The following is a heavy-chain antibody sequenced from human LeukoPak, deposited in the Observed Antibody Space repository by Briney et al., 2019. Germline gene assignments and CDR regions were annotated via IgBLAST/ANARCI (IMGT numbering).Heavy chain of an antibody. Sequence: GGSLRLSCAASGFSFSTYIMNWVRQAPGKGLEWVAIINSGGSVTYYADSVRGRFTISRDNAKNSLYLQMNSLRDEDTAVYYCAKQLGYCSDGSCYFPYWGQGTLVTVSS. CDR3: AKQLGYCSDGSCYFPY. V-gene: IGHV3-48*02. CDR1: GFSFSTYI. D-gene: IGHD2-15*01. CDR2: INSGGSVT. J-gene: IGHJ4*02.